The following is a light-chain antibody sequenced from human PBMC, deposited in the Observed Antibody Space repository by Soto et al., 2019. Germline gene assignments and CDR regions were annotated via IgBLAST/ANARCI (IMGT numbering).Light chain of an antibody. J-gene: IGKJ5*01. CDR3: QQYNHWPPIT. CDR2: YAS. CDR1: QSVSNN. Sequence: EIIMTQSPATLSVSPGERATLSCRASQSVSNNLAWYQQKPGQAPRLLIYYASTRATGIPARFSGSGSGTEFTLTISRLQSEDFALYYCQQYNHWPPITFGQGTRLEVK. V-gene: IGKV3-15*01.